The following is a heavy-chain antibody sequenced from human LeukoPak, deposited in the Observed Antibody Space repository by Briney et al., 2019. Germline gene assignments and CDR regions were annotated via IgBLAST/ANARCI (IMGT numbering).Heavy chain of an antibody. V-gene: IGHV1-46*01. D-gene: IGHD1-26*01. Sequence: PGASAKAPCQASGYTFTSYYMHWVRQAPGEGLEWMGIINSSGGSTSYAQKFQGRVTMTRDTSTSTVYMELSSLRSEDTAVYYCARVGMSGSFYFDYWGQGTLVTVSS. CDR2: INSSGGST. CDR1: GYTFTSYY. J-gene: IGHJ4*02. CDR3: ARVGMSGSFYFDY.